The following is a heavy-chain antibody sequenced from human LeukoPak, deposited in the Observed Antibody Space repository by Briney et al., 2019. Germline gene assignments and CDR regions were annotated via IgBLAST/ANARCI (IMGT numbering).Heavy chain of an antibody. J-gene: IGHJ4*02. CDR3: ARDGANCYDSSGYYY. V-gene: IGHV1-46*01. Sequence: ASVKVSCKASGYTFTSYYMHWVRQAPGQGLEWMGIINPSGGSTSYAQKFQGRVTMTRDTSTSTVYMELSSLRSEDTAVYYCARDGANCYDSSGYYYWGQGTLVTVSS. CDR2: INPSGGST. D-gene: IGHD3-22*01. CDR1: GYTFTSYY.